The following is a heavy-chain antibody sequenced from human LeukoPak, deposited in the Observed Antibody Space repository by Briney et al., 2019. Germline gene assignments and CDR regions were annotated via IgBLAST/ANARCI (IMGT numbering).Heavy chain of an antibody. J-gene: IGHJ4*02. D-gene: IGHD1-26*01. CDR1: GFTFDDYA. CDR3: AKGATSGELYFDY. Sequence: PGRSLRLSCAASGFTFDDYAMHWVRQAPGKGLEWVSGISWNSGSIGYVDSVKGRFTISRDNAKSSLYLQMNSLRAEDTALYYCAKGATSGELYFDYWGQGTLVTVSS. V-gene: IGHV3-9*01. CDR2: ISWNSGSI.